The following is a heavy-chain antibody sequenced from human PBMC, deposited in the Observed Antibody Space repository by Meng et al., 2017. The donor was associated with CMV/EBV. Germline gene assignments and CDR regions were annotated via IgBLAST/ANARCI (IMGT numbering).Heavy chain of an antibody. CDR3: ARDYYDSSGYFDYYYGMDV. V-gene: IGHV1-18*01. CDR1: GYTFTSYG. D-gene: IGHD3-22*01. Sequence: ASVKVSCKASGYTFTSYGISWVRKAPGQGLEWMGWISAYNGNTNYAQKLQGRVTMTTDTSTSTAYMELRSLRSDDTAVYYCARDYYDSSGYFDYYYGMDVWGQGTTVTVSS. CDR2: ISAYNGNT. J-gene: IGHJ6*02.